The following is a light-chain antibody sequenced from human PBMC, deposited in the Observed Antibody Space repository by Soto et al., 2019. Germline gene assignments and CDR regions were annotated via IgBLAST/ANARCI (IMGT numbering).Light chain of an antibody. CDR1: RDIADS. J-gene: IGKJ4*01. V-gene: IGKV1-33*01. CDR3: QQYDDPFT. CDR2: DAS. Sequence: DTQMTQSPSSLSASVGDTVTITCQASRDIADSLNWYQQGAGQAPKLLIYDASNLQSGVPARFSGSATGTSFILTINSLQPEDFATYYCQQYDDPFTFGGGIKVELK.